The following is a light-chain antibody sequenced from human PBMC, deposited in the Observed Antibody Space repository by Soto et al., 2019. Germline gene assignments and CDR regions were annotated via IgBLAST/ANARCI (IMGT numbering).Light chain of an antibody. CDR2: AAS. CDR1: QDIGTD. J-gene: IGKJ1*01. CDR3: LQYYDYPPT. V-gene: IGKV1-6*01. Sequence: GDRVTFTCRASQDIGTDLGWYQQKPGKAPKFLIYAASTLQSGVPSRFSGSGSGTDFTLTISSLQAEDFATYYCLQYYDYPPTFGQGTKVGFK.